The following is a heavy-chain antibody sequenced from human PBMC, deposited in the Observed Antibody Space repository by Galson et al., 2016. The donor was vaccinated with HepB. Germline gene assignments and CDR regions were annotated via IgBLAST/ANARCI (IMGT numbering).Heavy chain of an antibody. J-gene: IGHJ4*02. Sequence: SLRLSCAASGFTFSDYYMSWIRQAPGKGLEWVSYISNSGSSIYYADSVKGRFTISRDNAKNSLYLQMNSLRAEDTAVYYCASCSGSGSYSCSYSDHWGQGTLVTVSS. D-gene: IGHD3-10*01. V-gene: IGHV3-11*01. CDR1: GFTFSDYY. CDR2: ISNSGSSI. CDR3: ASCSGSGSYSCSYSDH.